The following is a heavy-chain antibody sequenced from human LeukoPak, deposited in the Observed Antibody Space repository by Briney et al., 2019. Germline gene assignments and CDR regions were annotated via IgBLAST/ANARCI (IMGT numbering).Heavy chain of an antibody. CDR2: LSVSGATT. J-gene: IGHJ4*02. V-gene: IGHV3-23*01. CDR1: GFTISSYA. Sequence: PGGSLRLSCAASGFTISSYAMSWVRQAPGRGLEWVSSLSVSGATTYYADSVKGRFTISRDNFNNTLYLQMNNLRAEDTALYYCAAGPYGGNTPFDYWGQGTLVTISS. CDR3: AAGPYGGNTPFDY. D-gene: IGHD4-23*01.